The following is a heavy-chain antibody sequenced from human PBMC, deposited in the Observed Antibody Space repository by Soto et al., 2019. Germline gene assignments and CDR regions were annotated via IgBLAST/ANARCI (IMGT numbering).Heavy chain of an antibody. CDR2: IDPSDSYI. J-gene: IGHJ6*02. CDR3: AKTPTYYYYAMDV. Sequence: PGESLKISCHGSGYSFTSYWITWVRQMPGKGLGWMGKIDPSDSYIDYSPSFQGHVTISVDKVISTAHLQWSSLKASDSAMYYCAKTPTYYYYAMDVWGQGTAVTVSS. V-gene: IGHV5-10-1*01. CDR1: GYSFTSYW.